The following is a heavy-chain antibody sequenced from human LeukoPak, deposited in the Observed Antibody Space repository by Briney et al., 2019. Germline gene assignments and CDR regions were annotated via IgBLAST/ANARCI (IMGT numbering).Heavy chain of an antibody. D-gene: IGHD3-10*01. CDR2: SRNKANRYTT. V-gene: IGHV3-72*01. Sequence: GGSLRLSCAASGFTLSAHYMDWVRQAPGKGLEWVGRSRNKANRYTTEYAAFVKGRLTVSRDDSENSLYLQMNSLQTEDTAMYYCGRGLGSWDAFDMWGQGTMVTVSS. CDR1: GFTLSAHY. J-gene: IGHJ3*02. CDR3: GRGLGSWDAFDM.